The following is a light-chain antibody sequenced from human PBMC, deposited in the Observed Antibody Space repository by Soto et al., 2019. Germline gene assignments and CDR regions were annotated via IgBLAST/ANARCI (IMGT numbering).Light chain of an antibody. Sequence: EIVMTQSPATLSVSPGERATLSCRASQSVSSNFAWYQQKPGQAPRLLIYGASTRATGVPARFSGTGSGTEFTLTISSLQSEDVAVYDCHQYNNGHTFGQGTKLEIK. CDR1: QSVSSN. J-gene: IGKJ2*01. CDR2: GAS. V-gene: IGKV3-15*01. CDR3: HQYNNGHT.